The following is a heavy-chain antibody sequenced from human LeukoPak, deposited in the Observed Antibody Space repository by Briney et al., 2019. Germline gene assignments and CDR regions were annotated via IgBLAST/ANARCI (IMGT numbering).Heavy chain of an antibody. CDR3: ARDFRGRYCSGGSCYSEADY. D-gene: IGHD2-15*01. CDR1: GGSISGGSYY. Sequence: ASQTLSLTCTVSGGSISGGSYYWSWIRQPAGKGLEWIGRIYASGSTNYNPSLNNRLTISLDTSKNQFSLKLSSVTAADTAVYYCARDFRGRYCSGGSCYSEADYWGQGTLVTVSS. CDR2: IYASGST. J-gene: IGHJ4*02. V-gene: IGHV4-61*02.